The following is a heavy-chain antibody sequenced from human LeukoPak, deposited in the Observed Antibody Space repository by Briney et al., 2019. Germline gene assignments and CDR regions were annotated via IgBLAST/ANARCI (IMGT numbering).Heavy chain of an antibody. CDR2: IYYSGST. CDR3: ASMATTAIDY. CDR1: GGSISSSAYY. D-gene: IGHD5-24*01. J-gene: IGHJ4*02. Sequence: SETLSLTCTVSGGSISSSAYYWSWIRQPPGKGLEWIGYIYYSGSTNYNPSLKSRVTISVDTSKNQFSLKLSSVTAADTAVYYCASMATTAIDYWGQGTLVTVSS. V-gene: IGHV4-61*08.